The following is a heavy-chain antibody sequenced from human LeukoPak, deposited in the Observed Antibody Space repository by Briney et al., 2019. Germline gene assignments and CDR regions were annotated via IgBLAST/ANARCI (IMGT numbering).Heavy chain of an antibody. CDR1: GFTFSSYS. D-gene: IGHD6-13*01. CDR2: ISSSSSYI. V-gene: IGHV3-21*01. Sequence: PGGSLRLSCAASGFTFSSYSMNWVRQAPGKGLEWVSSISSSSSYIYYADSVKSRFTISRDNAKNSLYLQMNSLRAEDTAVYYCARAIRGSSSWCDSYYFDYWGQGTLVTVSS. CDR3: ARAIRGSSSWCDSYYFDY. J-gene: IGHJ4*02.